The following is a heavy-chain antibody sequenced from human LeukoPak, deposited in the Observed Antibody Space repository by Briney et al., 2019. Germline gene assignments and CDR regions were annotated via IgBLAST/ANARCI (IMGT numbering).Heavy chain of an antibody. CDR1: GDSVSSKNGA. D-gene: IGHD6-19*01. Sequence: SQTPSPTCVVSGDSVSSKNGAWNWIRQSPSRGLEWLGRTYYRSKWYNDYAESMEGRMTISQDTSKNQYSLHLNSVTPGDTAVYYCARDFGTTGWHTFDYWGQGTLVTVSS. V-gene: IGHV6-1*01. CDR3: ARDFGTTGWHTFDY. J-gene: IGHJ4*02. CDR2: TYYRSKWYN.